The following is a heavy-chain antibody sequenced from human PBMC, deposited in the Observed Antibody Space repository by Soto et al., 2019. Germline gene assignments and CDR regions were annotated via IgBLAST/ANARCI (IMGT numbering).Heavy chain of an antibody. J-gene: IGHJ5*02. CDR1: GFTFNTNA. Sequence: PGGSLRLSCAASGFTFNTNAISWFRQAPGKGLEWVSGISGYGGTTDYADSVKGRFTISRDNSKNTAHLQMNSLRVEDTAIYYCAKEGLAVAGDVWFDPRGKGTLVTV. V-gene: IGHV3-23*01. CDR2: ISGYGGTT. CDR3: AKEGLAVAGDVWFDP. D-gene: IGHD6-19*01.